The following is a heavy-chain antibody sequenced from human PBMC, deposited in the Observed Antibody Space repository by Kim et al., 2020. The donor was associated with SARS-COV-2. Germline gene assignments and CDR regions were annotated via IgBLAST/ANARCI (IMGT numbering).Heavy chain of an antibody. CDR3: ARSRLGAAAGPNWFDP. CDR1: GGSISSYY. Sequence: SETLSLTCTVSGGSISSYYWSWIRQPPGKGLEWIGYIYYSGSTNYNPSLKSRVTISVDTSKNQFSLKLSSVTAADTAVYYCARSRLGAAAGPNWFDPWGQGTLVTVSS. CDR2: IYYSGST. J-gene: IGHJ5*02. V-gene: IGHV4-59*01. D-gene: IGHD6-13*01.